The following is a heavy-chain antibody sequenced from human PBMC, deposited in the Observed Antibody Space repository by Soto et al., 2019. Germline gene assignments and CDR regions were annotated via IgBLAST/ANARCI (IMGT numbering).Heavy chain of an antibody. D-gene: IGHD2-2*01. CDR3: ARSGGYQLLEGYYYYGMDV. CDR1: GGSISSGGYS. CDR2: IYHSGST. V-gene: IGHV4-30-2*01. J-gene: IGHJ6*02. Sequence: SETLSLTCAVSGGSISSGGYSWSWIRQPPGKGLEWIGYIYHSGSTYYNPSLKSRVTISVDRSKNQFSLKLSSVTAADTAVYYCARSGGYQLLEGYYYYGMDVWGQGTTVTVSS.